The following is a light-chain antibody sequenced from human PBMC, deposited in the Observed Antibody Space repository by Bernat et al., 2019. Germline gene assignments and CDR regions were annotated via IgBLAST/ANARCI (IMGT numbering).Light chain of an antibody. J-gene: IGKJ1*01. CDR3: MQGTHWPLWT. V-gene: IGKV2-30*02. Sequence: DVVMTQSPLSLLVTLGQPASISCRSSQSLVHTDGNTYLNWFHQRPGQPPRRLIHKVSNRDSGIPDRFSGSGSGTYFTLEISRVEAEDAGLYYCMQGTHWPLWTFGQGTVVEI. CDR1: QSLVHTDGNTY. CDR2: KVS.